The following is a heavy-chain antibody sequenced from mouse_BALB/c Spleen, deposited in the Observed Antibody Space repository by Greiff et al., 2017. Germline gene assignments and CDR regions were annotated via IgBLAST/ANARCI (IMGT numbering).Heavy chain of an antibody. CDR2: INPNNGGT. CDR1: GYTFTDYN. V-gene: IGHV1-18*01. D-gene: IGHD2-4*01. J-gene: IGHJ3*01. CDR3: ARLGYDYDVGAY. Sequence: VQLQQSGPELVKPGASVKIPCKASGYTFTDYNMDWVKQSHGKSLEWIGDINPNNGGTIYNQKFKGKATLTVDKSSSTAYMELRSLTSEDTAVYYCARLGYDYDVGAYWGQGTLVTVSA.